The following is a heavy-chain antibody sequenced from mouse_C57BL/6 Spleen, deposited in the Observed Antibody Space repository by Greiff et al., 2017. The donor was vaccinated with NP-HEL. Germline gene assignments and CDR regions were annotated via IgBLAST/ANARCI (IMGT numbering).Heavy chain of an antibody. CDR3: ARTAYGSSFDY. Sequence: VQLVESGAELVKPGASVKISCKASGYAFSSYWMNWVKQRPGKGLEWIGQIYPGDGDTNYNGKFKGKATLTADKSSSTAYMQLSSLTSEDSAVYFCARTAYGSSFDYWGQGTTLTVSS. CDR1: GYAFSSYW. CDR2: IYPGDGDT. V-gene: IGHV1-80*01. J-gene: IGHJ2*01. D-gene: IGHD1-1*01.